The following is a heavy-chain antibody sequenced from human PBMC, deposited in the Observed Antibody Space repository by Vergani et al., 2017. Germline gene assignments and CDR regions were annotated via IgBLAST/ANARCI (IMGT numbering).Heavy chain of an antibody. D-gene: IGHD6-19*01. CDR1: GFTFSNAW. Sequence: EVQLVESGGGLVKPGGSLRLSCAASGFTFSNAWMSWVRQAPGKGLEWVGRIKSKTDGGTTDYAAPGKGRFTISRDDSKNTLYLQMNSLKTEDTAVYXCTTVLRYSSGWYFIPADTVDYWGQGTLVTVSS. J-gene: IGHJ4*02. V-gene: IGHV3-15*01. CDR3: TTVLRYSSGWYFIPADTVDY. CDR2: IKSKTDGGTT.